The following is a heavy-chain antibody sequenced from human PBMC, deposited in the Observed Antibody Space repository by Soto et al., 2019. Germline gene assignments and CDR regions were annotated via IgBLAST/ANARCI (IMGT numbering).Heavy chain of an antibody. Sequence: GESLKISCKGSVYSFTSYWIGWVRQMPGKGLEWMGIIYPGDSDTRYSPSFQGQVTISADKSISTAYLQWGSLKASDTAMYYCARHISEWQQLGGRFDPWGQGTLVTVSS. V-gene: IGHV5-51*01. CDR2: IYPGDSDT. CDR3: ARHISEWQQLGGRFDP. CDR1: VYSFTSYW. D-gene: IGHD6-13*01. J-gene: IGHJ5*02.